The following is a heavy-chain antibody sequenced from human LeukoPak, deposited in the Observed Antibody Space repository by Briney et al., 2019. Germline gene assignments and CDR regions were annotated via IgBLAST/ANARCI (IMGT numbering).Heavy chain of an antibody. CDR3: ARDLYSSSYVSDY. Sequence: PGGSLRLSCAASGLTVSRYYMSWVRQAPGKGLEWVSSISSSSSYIYYADSVKGRFTISRDNAKNSLYLQMNSLRAEDTAVYYCARDLYSSSYVSDYWGQGTLVTVSS. CDR1: GLTVSRYY. CDR2: ISSSSSYI. D-gene: IGHD6-13*01. J-gene: IGHJ4*02. V-gene: IGHV3-21*01.